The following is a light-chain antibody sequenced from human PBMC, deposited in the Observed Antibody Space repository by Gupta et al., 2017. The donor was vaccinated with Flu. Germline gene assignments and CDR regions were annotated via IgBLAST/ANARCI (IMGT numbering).Light chain of an antibody. CDR2: AAS. V-gene: IGKV1-39*01. CDR1: QSISSY. Sequence: SSLSAAVGDRVTITCRASQSISSYLNWYQQKPWKAPKLLIYAASSLQSGVPSRFRGSGSGTDFTLTISSLQPEDFATYYCQQSYSTPPVTFGGGTKVEIK. J-gene: IGKJ4*01. CDR3: QQSYSTPPVT.